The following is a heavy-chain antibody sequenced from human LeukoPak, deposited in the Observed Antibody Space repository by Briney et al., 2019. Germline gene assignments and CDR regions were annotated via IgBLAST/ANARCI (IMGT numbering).Heavy chain of an antibody. V-gene: IGHV4-59*08. CDR3: ARHRDVIEWLAPFDY. CDR1: GGSISSYY. CDR2: IYYSGRA. D-gene: IGHD6-19*01. Sequence: SETLSLTCTVSGGSISSYYWSWIRQPPGKGLERIGYIYYSGRANYNPSLKSRVTISVDTSKNQFSLKLSSVTAADTAVYYCARHRDVIEWLAPFDYWGQGTLVTVSS. J-gene: IGHJ4*02.